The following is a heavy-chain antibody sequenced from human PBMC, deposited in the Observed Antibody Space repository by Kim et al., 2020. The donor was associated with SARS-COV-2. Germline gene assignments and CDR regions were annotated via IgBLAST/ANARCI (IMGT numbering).Heavy chain of an antibody. Sequence: SVKVSCQTSGLSFGRSAVQWVRQARGQRLEWIGWIVVGTGKTNYEQKFQETVTITRDMSTRTAYMELRSLSFDDTAVYYCAADDMMDVYWGPGTLVIVSS. CDR3: AADDMMDVY. CDR2: IVVGTGKT. CDR1: GLSFGRSA. V-gene: IGHV1-58*01. J-gene: IGHJ4*02. D-gene: IGHD3-16*01.